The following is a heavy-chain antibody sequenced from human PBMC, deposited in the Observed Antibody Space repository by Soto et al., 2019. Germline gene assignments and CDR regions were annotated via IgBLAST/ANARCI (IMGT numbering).Heavy chain of an antibody. CDR2: MSYDGSAK. CDR3: AIVRVADSPLDH. Sequence: QVQLVESGGGVVEPGRSLRLSWEGSGFIFSNNGMHWVRQAPGKGLEWVAFMSYDGSAKFLAVSVKGRFTISRDNSKSTLFLHMSSLRAEDTAMYYCAIVRVADSPLDHWGQGTLVTVSS. CDR1: GFIFSNNG. V-gene: IGHV3-33*08. J-gene: IGHJ4*02. D-gene: IGHD3-10*02.